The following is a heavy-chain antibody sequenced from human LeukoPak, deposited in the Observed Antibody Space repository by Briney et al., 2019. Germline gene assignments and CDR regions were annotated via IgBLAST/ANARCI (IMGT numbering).Heavy chain of an antibody. J-gene: IGHJ4*02. V-gene: IGHV1-2*02. Sequence: GASVKVSCKASGYTFTGYYMHWVRQAPGQGLEWMGWINPNSGGTNYAQKFQGRVTMTRDTSISTAYMELSRLRSDDTAVYYCASSRLLWFGELPFDYWGQGTLVTVSS. CDR2: INPNSGGT. CDR3: ASSRLLWFGELPFDY. D-gene: IGHD3-10*01. CDR1: GYTFTGYY.